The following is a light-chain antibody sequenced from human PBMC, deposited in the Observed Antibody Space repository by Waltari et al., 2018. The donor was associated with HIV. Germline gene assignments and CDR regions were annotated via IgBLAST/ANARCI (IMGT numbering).Light chain of an antibody. J-gene: IGLJ2*01. CDR1: SNIGAGYD. V-gene: IGLV1-40*03. CDR2: GAN. CDR3: QSYDNTVSDSVV. Sequence: QSVLTQPPSVSGAPGQRVTISCSGSSNIGAGYDVQWNQQLPGTAPKLLIYGANNRPSGVPDRFSGSKSGASASLVIDGLQDEDEGDYYCQSYDNTVSDSVVFGGGTRVTVL.